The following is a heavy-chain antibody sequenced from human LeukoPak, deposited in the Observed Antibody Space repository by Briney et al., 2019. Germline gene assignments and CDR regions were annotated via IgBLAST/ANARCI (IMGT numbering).Heavy chain of an antibody. V-gene: IGHV3-53*04. CDR3: ARSDYGSEDY. Sequence: GGSLRLSCAASGFTVSSNYMSWVRQAPGKGLEWVSVIYSGGSTYYADSVKGRFTISRHNSKNTQYLQMNSLRAEDTAVYYCARSDYGSEDYWGQGTLVTISS. J-gene: IGHJ4*02. CDR2: IYSGGST. D-gene: IGHD3-10*01. CDR1: GFTVSSNY.